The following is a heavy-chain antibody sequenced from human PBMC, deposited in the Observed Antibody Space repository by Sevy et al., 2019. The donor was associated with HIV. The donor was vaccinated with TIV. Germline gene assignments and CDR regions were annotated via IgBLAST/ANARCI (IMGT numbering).Heavy chain of an antibody. CDR2: IQYDGSNK. CDR1: GFSFSSYG. J-gene: IGHJ4*02. D-gene: IGHD2-21*01. V-gene: IGHV3-30*02. Sequence: GGSLRLSCAASGFSFSSYGMHWVRQAPGKGLEWMSYIQYDGSNKDYADSVKGRFNISRDNSKNTLYLQMNSLRVEDTAVFYWVKEGGGEGGDHWGQGTLVTVSS. CDR3: VKEGGGEGGDH.